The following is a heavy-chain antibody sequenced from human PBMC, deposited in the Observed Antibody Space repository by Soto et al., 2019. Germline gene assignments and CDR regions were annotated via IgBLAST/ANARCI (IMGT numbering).Heavy chain of an antibody. CDR2: IGGSGVTT. D-gene: IGHD5-18*01. V-gene: IGHV3-23*01. Sequence: EVQLLESGGGLVQTGGSLRLSCAVSGFTFNTYAMNWVRQAPGKGLEWVSGIGGSGVTTYYADSVKGRFAISRDNSKNTLYLQMKSLSVEDTPVSYCGSGYRYGKNYHYGMDVWGQGTTVTVSS. J-gene: IGHJ6*02. CDR3: GSGYRYGKNYHYGMDV. CDR1: GFTFNTYA.